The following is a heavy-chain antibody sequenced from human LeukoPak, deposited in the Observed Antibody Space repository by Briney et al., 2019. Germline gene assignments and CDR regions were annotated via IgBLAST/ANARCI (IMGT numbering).Heavy chain of an antibody. D-gene: IGHD3-10*01. V-gene: IGHV4-31*03. J-gene: IGHJ4*02. CDR3: GCYGSGSTYFDY. Sequence: SETLSLTCTVAGGSISSGGYYWSWIRQHPGKGLEWMGYIYYSGSTYYNPSLKSRVTISVDTSKNQFSLKLSSVTAADTAVYYCGCYGSGSTYFDYWGQGTLVTVSS. CDR2: IYYSGST. CDR1: GGSISSGGYY.